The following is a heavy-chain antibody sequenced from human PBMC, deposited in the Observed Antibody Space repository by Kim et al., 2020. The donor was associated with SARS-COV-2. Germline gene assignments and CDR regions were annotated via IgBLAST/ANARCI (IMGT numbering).Heavy chain of an antibody. V-gene: IGHV1-18*01. J-gene: IGHJ3*02. D-gene: IGHD1-26*01. CDR1: GYTFTTYG. Sequence: ASVKVSCKASGYTFTTYGISWVRRAPGQGLEWMGWISAYNGDTNYAQKLQGRVTMTADTSTSTAYMDLRSLRSDDTAFYYCARATMGGGDDGFDIWGQGT. CDR2: ISAYNGDT. CDR3: ARATMGGGDDGFDI.